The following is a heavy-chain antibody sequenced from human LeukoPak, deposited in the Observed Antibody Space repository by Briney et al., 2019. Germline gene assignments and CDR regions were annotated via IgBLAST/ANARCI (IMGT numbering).Heavy chain of an antibody. J-gene: IGHJ3*02. CDR2: IYYSGST. CDR1: GGSISSGGYY. Sequence: SQTLSLTCTVSGGSISSGGYYWSWIRQHPGEGLEWIGYIYYSGSTYYNPSLKSRVTISVDTSKNQFSLKLSSVTAADTAVYYCARGRGYSYRAFDIWGQGTMVTVSS. D-gene: IGHD5-18*01. CDR3: ARGRGYSYRAFDI. V-gene: IGHV4-31*03.